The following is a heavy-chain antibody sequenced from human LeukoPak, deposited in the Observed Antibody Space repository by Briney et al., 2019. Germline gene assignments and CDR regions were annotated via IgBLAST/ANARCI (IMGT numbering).Heavy chain of an antibody. CDR3: ARGRRGYSYGTLFYYFDY. CDR2: IYYSGST. Sequence: PSETLSLTCTVSGGSISTYYWSWIRQPPGKGLEWIGYIYYSGSTNYNPSLKSRVTISVDTSKNQFSLNLRSVTAADTAVYYCARGRRGYSYGTLFYYFDYWGQGTLVTVSS. D-gene: IGHD5-18*01. J-gene: IGHJ4*02. CDR1: GGSISTYY. V-gene: IGHV4-59*01.